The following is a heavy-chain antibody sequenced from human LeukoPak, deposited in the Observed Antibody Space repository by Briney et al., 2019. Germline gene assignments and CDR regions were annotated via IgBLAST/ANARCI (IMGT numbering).Heavy chain of an antibody. J-gene: IGHJ5*02. Sequence: NPSLKSRVTISVDTSKNQFSLKLNSVTAADTAVYYCTRDLRQKRGYSGYDGPRGGWFDPWGQGTLVTVSS. V-gene: IGHV4-31*02. D-gene: IGHD5-12*01. CDR3: TRDLRQKRGYSGYDGPRGGWFDP.